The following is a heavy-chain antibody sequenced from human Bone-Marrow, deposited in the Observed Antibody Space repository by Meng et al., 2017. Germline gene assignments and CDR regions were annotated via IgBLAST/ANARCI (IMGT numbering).Heavy chain of an antibody. Sequence: SETLSLTCTVPGASMRSYYWSWIRQAPGKGLEWIGEISYSGSTKYNPSLNSRVTISMDTSKMQFSLKLSAVAAADTAVYYCASAPINYDQLTGYYSGAFDIWGPGTMVTVSS. CDR1: GASMRSYY. V-gene: IGHV4-59*01. D-gene: IGHD3-9*01. CDR3: ASAPINYDQLTGYYSGAFDI. CDR2: ISYSGST. J-gene: IGHJ3*02.